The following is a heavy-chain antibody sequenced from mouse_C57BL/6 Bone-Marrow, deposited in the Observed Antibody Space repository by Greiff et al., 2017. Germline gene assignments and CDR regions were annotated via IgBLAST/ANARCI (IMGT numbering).Heavy chain of an antibody. J-gene: IGHJ2*01. CDR2: INPNNGGT. Sequence: EVQLQQSGPELVKPGASVKISCKASGYTFTDYYMNWVKQSHGQSLEWIGDINPNNGGTSYNQKFKGKATLTVDKSSSTAYMELRSLTSEDSAVYYCARGVTTVVATDYFDYWGQGTTLTVSS. D-gene: IGHD1-1*01. CDR1: GYTFTDYY. V-gene: IGHV1-26*01. CDR3: ARGVTTVVATDYFDY.